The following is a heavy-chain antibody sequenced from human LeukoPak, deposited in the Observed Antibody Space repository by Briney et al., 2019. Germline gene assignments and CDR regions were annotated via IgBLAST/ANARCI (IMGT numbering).Heavy chain of an antibody. CDR3: ARATAGTVMAVDY. Sequence: GGSLRLSCAACGFTVSRNYVSGVRQPRGKGLEGGSVIYSGGITYYADSVKGRFTISRDNSKNTLYLQMNSLRAEDTAVYYCARATAGTVMAVDYWGQGTLVTVSS. D-gene: IGHD6-13*01. V-gene: IGHV3-53*01. CDR2: IYSGGIT. J-gene: IGHJ4*02. CDR1: GFTVSRNY.